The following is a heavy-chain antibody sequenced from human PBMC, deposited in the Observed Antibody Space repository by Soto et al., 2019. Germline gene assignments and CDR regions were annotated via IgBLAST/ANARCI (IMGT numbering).Heavy chain of an antibody. CDR3: ARDRWYYDSSGSRGDY. CDR2: IWYDGSNK. CDR1: GFTFSSYG. D-gene: IGHD3-22*01. Sequence: QVQLVESGGGVVQPGRSLRLSCAASGFTFSSYGMHWVRQAPGKGLEWVAVIWYDGSNKYYADYVKGRFTISRDNSKNTLYLQRNSLRAEDTAVYYCARDRWYYDSSGSRGDYWGQGTLVTVSS. V-gene: IGHV3-33*01. J-gene: IGHJ4*02.